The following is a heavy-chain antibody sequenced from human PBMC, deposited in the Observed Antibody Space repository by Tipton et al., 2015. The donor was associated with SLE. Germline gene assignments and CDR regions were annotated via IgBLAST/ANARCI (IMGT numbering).Heavy chain of an antibody. CDR2: INRNGGST. V-gene: IGHV3-64*02. Sequence: SLRLSCAASGFPFSNSAIHWVRQAPGKGLEYVSGINRNGGSTYFADSVKGRFTISRDNSKNTVYLNMGSLRTEDMGVYYCARDASDCGADCHSIYWYFDRWGRGTLVTVSS. CDR1: GFPFSNSA. J-gene: IGHJ2*01. D-gene: IGHD2-21*01. CDR3: ARDASDCGADCHSIYWYFDR.